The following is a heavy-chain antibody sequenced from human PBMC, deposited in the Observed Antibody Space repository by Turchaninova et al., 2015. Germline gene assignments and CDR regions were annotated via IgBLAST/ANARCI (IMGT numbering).Heavy chain of an antibody. CDR3: ASESSYYDSGGFYLPH. V-gene: IGHV4-59*01. J-gene: IGHJ4*02. D-gene: IGHD3-22*01. CDR2: IYYSGSP. CDR1: GASLRSYR. Sequence: LGEPSETLSLTCAISGASLRSYRWSWVRQPPGKGLEWIGDIYYSGSPKYNASLKSRVTISIDTSRRQLSLRMSSVTAADTALYFCASESSYYDSGGFYLPHWGQGMLVTVSS.